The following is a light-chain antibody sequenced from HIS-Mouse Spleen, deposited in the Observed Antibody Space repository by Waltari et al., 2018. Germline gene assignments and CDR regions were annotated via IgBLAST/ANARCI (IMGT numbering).Light chain of an antibody. CDR3: CSYAGSYTWV. CDR1: SSGVGGYHY. Sequence: QSALTQPRSVSGSPGQSVTISCTGTSSGVGGYHYVSWYQQHPGKAPKLMIYDVSKRPSGVPDRFSGSKSGNTASLTISGLQAEDEADYYCCSYAGSYTWVFGGGTKLTVL. V-gene: IGLV2-11*01. J-gene: IGLJ3*02. CDR2: DVS.